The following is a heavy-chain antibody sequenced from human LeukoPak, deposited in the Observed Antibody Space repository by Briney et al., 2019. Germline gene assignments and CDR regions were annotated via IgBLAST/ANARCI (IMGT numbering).Heavy chain of an antibody. CDR1: GFTVRHNY. D-gene: IGHD6-13*01. CDR2: IYSGGST. Sequence: GGSLIHSCSAYGFTVRHNYMRWVRQARGRGLEWVSGIYSGGSTYYAVSVKGRFTISRDNSKNTLYLQMNSLRAEDTAVYYCARAGPSSSWLQFDYWGQGTLVTVSS. CDR3: ARAGPSSSWLQFDY. J-gene: IGHJ4*02. V-gene: IGHV3-66*01.